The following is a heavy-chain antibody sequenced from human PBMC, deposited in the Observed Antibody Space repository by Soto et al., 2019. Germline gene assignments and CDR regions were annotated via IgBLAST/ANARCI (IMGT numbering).Heavy chain of an antibody. CDR2: IIPIFGTA. CDR3: ARLVKTRIVESNYYYYGMDV. V-gene: IGHV1-69*06. Sequence: GASVKVSCKASGGTFSSYAISWVRQAPGQGLEWMGGIIPIFGTANYAQKFQGRVTITADKSTSTAYMELSSLRSEDTAVYYCARLVKTRIVESNYYYYGMDVWGQGTTVTVSS. D-gene: IGHD3-22*01. J-gene: IGHJ6*02. CDR1: GGTFSSYA.